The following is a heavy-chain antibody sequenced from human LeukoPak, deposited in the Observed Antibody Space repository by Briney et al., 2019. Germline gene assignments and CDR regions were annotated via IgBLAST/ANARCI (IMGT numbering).Heavy chain of an antibody. V-gene: IGHV3-23*01. CDR1: GPTFSSYA. CDR3: AKGGYGYVLYFDS. D-gene: IGHD5-18*01. J-gene: IGHJ4*02. Sequence: GRSLRLSCAVSGPTFSSYAMSWVRQAPGKGLEWVSGISASGGSTHYAAYVKGRFTISRDSSKNTLHLQMNSLRAEATAVYFCAKGGYGYVLYFDSWGQGALVTVSS. CDR2: ISASGGST.